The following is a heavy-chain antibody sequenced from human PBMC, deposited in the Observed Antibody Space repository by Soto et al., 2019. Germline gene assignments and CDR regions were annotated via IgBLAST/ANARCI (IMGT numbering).Heavy chain of an antibody. CDR3: ARAKYGTALR. D-gene: IGHD1-1*01. V-gene: IGHV4-59*01. CDR1: GGSISSYY. Sequence: ASETLSLTCTVSGGSISSYYWSWIRQPPGKGLEWIGYIYYSGSTSYNPSLKSRVTISVDTSKNQFSLKLSSVTAADTAVYYCARAKYGTALRWGQGTLVTVSS. CDR2: IYYSGST. J-gene: IGHJ4*02.